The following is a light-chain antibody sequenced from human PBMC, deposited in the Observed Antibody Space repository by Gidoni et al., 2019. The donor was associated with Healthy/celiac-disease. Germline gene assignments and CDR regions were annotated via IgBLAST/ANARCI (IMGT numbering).Light chain of an antibody. J-gene: IGLJ3*02. V-gene: IGLV2-14*01. CDR3: SSYTSSSTLGV. CDR2: EVS. CDR1: SSDVGGYNY. Sequence: SPLLHPSPVPLSPGQSITISCPGTSSDVGGYNYVSWYQQHPGKAPKLMIYEVSNRPSGVSNRFSGSKSGNTASLTISGLQAEDEADYYCSSYTSSSTLGVFGGGTKLTVL.